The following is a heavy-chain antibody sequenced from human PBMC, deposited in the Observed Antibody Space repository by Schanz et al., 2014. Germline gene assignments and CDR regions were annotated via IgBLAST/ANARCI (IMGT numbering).Heavy chain of an antibody. CDR1: GSIFSKLL. Sequence: QVQLVQSGAEVKKPGASVKVSCKVSGSIFSKLLMHWVRQGPAKGFEWMGGFDPKKGEAIYAQKFQGRVTMTEDTSTGTAYMELRSLTSEDTAVYYCATGPHIVVAFDYWGQGTLVTVSS. J-gene: IGHJ4*02. V-gene: IGHV1-24*01. CDR2: FDPKKGEA. CDR3: ATGPHIVVAFDY. D-gene: IGHD2-21*01.